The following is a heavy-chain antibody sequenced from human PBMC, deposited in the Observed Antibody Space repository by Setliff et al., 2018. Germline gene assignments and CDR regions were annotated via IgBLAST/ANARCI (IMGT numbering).Heavy chain of an antibody. CDR1: GFTFSSLW. CDR3: AKASLAYSFGYYFDS. J-gene: IGHJ4*01. CDR2: INQGGGAQ. D-gene: IGHD5-18*01. V-gene: IGHV3-7*01. Sequence: GGSLRLSCAASGFTFSSLWMSWVRQAPGKGLEWVANINQGGGAQFYVDSVKGRFTISRDNAKNSLYLQMSSLRAEDTAVYYCAKASLAYSFGYYFDSWGQGALVTVSS.